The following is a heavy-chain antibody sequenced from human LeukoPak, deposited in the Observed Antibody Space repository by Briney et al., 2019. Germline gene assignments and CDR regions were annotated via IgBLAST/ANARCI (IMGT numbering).Heavy chain of an antibody. D-gene: IGHD2-2*01. V-gene: IGHV1-18*01. Sequence: GASVKVSCKASGYTFTSYDINWVRQAPGQGLEWMGWISAYNGNTNYAQKLQGRVTMTTDTSTSTAYMELRSLRSDDTAVYYCARWGCSSTGCYYGDAFDIWGQGTMVTVSS. CDR1: GYTFTSYD. CDR3: ARWGCSSTGCYYGDAFDI. CDR2: ISAYNGNT. J-gene: IGHJ3*02.